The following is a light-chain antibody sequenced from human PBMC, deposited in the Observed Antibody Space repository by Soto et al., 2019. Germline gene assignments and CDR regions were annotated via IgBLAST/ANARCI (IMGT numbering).Light chain of an antibody. V-gene: IGLV1-44*01. Sequence: QSVLTQPPSASGTPGQRVTISCSGSSSNIGSNTVNWYQQLPGTAPKLLIYSNNYRPSGVPDRFSGSKSGTSASLAISGLQSDDEADYYCAAWADSLNGVVFGGGTKLTVL. CDR3: AAWADSLNGVV. J-gene: IGLJ2*01. CDR2: SNN. CDR1: SSNIGSNT.